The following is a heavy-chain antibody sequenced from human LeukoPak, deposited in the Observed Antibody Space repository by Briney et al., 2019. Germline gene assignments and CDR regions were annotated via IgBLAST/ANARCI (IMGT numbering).Heavy chain of an antibody. CDR1: GYIFTTSW. J-gene: IGHJ4*02. Sequence: GESLKISCKVSGYIFTTSWIGWARQMPGRGLEWMGIIYPGDSDTKYSPPFQGQVTISADKSINTAYLQWSSLKASDTAMYYCARHGSGTERGGIFDYWGQGTLVTVSS. D-gene: IGHD3-10*01. V-gene: IGHV5-51*01. CDR2: IYPGDSDT. CDR3: ARHGSGTERGGIFDY.